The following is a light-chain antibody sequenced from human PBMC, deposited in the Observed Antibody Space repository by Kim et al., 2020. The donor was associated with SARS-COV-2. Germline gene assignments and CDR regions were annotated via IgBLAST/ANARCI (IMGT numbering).Light chain of an antibody. CDR3: SAWDSSLSAWV. J-gene: IGLJ3*02. Sequence: QTATLTCAGNSNNVGNEGAAWMQQHQRHPPKLLSYRNNNRPSGISERFSASRSGNTASLTITGLQPEDEAHYYCSAWDSSLSAWVFGGGTQLTVL. CDR1: SNNVGNEG. CDR2: RNN. V-gene: IGLV10-54*04.